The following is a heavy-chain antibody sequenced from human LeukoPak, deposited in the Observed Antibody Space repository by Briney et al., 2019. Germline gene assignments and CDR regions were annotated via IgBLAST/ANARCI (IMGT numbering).Heavy chain of an antibody. J-gene: IGHJ3*02. CDR1: GYSFILYG. V-gene: IGHV1-18*01. CDR2: ISTSTGDT. D-gene: IGHD3-10*01. CDR3: ARERDMVRGVTDAFDI. Sequence: ASVKVSCKTSGYSFILYGISWVRQAPGQGPEWMGWISTSTGDTKYTQKFQGRVTLTTDTSTSTAYMELSSLRSDDTAVYYCARERDMVRGVTDAFDIWGQGTMVTVSS.